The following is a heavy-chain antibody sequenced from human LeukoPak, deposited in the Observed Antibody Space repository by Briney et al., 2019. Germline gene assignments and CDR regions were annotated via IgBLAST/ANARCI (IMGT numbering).Heavy chain of an antibody. D-gene: IGHD3-10*01. Sequence: GASVKVSCKASGYTFTGYYMHWVRQAPGQGLERMGWINPNSGGTNYAQKFQGRVTMTRDTSISTAYMELRSLRSDDTAVYYCARLTVRGVTYYYYMDVWGKGTTVTVSS. V-gene: IGHV1-2*02. CDR1: GYTFTGYY. J-gene: IGHJ6*03. CDR3: ARLTVRGVTYYYYMDV. CDR2: INPNSGGT.